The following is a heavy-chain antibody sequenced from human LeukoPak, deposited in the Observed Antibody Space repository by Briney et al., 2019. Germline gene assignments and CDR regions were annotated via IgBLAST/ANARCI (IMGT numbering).Heavy chain of an antibody. CDR1: GYTLTELS. CDR3: VTLGWFGEAYGMDV. V-gene: IGHV1-24*01. CDR2: FDPEDGET. J-gene: IGHJ6*02. Sequence: ASVKVSCKVSGYTLTELSIHWVRQAPGKGLEWMGGFDPEDGETIYAQKFQGRVIMTEDTSTDTAYMELSSLRSEDTAVYYCVTLGWFGEAYGMDVWGQGTTVTVSS. D-gene: IGHD3-10*01.